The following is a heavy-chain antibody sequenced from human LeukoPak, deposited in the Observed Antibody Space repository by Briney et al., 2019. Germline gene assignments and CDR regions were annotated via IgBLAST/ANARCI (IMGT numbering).Heavy chain of an antibody. CDR3: TRDFDFSSAI. CDR1: GFTFSPVW. V-gene: IGHV3-74*01. CDR2: ISPDGSTT. Sequence: GGSLRLSCAASGFTFSPVWMHWVRQAPGKGLVWVSRISPDGSTTGHADSVKGRFTTSRDNAKNTLFLQMNSLRAEDTAVYYCTRDFDFSSAIWGQGTLVTVSS. D-gene: IGHD3-3*01. J-gene: IGHJ4*02.